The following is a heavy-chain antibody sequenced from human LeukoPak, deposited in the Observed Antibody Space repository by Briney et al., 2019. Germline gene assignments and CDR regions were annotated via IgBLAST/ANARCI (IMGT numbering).Heavy chain of an antibody. V-gene: IGHV3-53*05. D-gene: IGHD6-13*01. CDR2: LYSGGTT. Sequence: GGSLRLSCAVSGFTVSSNFLNWVRQAPGRGLEWVSVLYSGGTTFYADSVKGRFTISRDNSKNTLYLQMNSLRPDGTAVYYCASPSPGGPAAGLFDYWGQGTLVTVSS. J-gene: IGHJ4*02. CDR3: ASPSPGGPAAGLFDY. CDR1: GFTVSSNF.